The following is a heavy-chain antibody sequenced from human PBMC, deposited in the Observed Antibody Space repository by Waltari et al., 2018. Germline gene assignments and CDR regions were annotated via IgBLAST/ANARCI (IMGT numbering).Heavy chain of an antibody. CDR1: GFTVSNYY. CDR2: IYSGGST. CDR3: ARLDFWTGSYY. Sequence: EVQLVESGGGLIQPGGSLRLAGAVSGFTVSNYYTRWVRQAPGKGLEWVSVIYSGGSTYYADSVKGRFTISRDSSENTVYLQMSSLRAEDTALYYCARLDFWTGSYYWGQGTLVTVSS. V-gene: IGHV3-53*01. J-gene: IGHJ4*02. D-gene: IGHD3-3*01.